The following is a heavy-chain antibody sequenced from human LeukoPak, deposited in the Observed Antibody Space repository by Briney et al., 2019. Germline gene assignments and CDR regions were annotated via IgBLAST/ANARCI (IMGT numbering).Heavy chain of an antibody. J-gene: IGHJ5*02. Sequence: PGGSLRLSCAASGFTFSSYAMSWVRQAPGKGLEWVSAISGSGGSTYYADSVKGRFTISRDNSKNTLYLQMNSLRAEDTAVYYCAKDEGATGWFGSPGNWFDPWGQGPLVTVSS. CDR1: GFTFSSYA. CDR2: ISGSGGST. CDR3: AKDEGATGWFGSPGNWFDP. D-gene: IGHD3-10*01. V-gene: IGHV3-23*01.